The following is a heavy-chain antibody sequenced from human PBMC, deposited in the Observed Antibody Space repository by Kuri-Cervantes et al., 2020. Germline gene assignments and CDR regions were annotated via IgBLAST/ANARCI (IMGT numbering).Heavy chain of an antibody. CDR2: IWYDGSNK. Sequence: GESLKISCAASGFTFSSYGMHWVRQAPGKGLEWVAVIWYDGSNKYYADSVKGRFTISRDNAKNSLYLQMNSLRAEDTAVYYCARGGYSNLDYWGQGTLVTVSS. V-gene: IGHV3-33*01. CDR1: GFTFSSYG. J-gene: IGHJ4*02. CDR3: ARGGYSNLDY. D-gene: IGHD4-11*01.